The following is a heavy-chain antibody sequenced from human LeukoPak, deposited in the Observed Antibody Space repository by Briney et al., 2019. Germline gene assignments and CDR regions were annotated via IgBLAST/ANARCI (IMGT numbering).Heavy chain of an antibody. J-gene: IGHJ4*02. Sequence: GASVRVSCTPAGYTFTPYYIHWWRQAPGQGLGGKKLINPNSGGTHYEQTDQGTVTMTTATSISTAYMDLSKLRSEDTATYYCATRYTNSGYDTDYGGQGPLVTAS. D-gene: IGHD6-13*01. CDR3: ATRYTNSGYDTDY. CDR1: GYTFTPYY. V-gene: IGHV1-2*02. CDR2: INPNSGGT.